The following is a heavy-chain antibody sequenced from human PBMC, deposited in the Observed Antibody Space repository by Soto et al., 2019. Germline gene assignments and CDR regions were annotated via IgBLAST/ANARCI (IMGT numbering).Heavy chain of an antibody. Sequence: QVQLQESGPGLVKPSETLSLTCTVSGGSISSYYWSWIRQPPGKGLEWIGYIYYSGSTNYNPSLKSRVTISVDTSKNQFSLKLSSVTAADTAVYYCAGSSLGYCSSTSCYYLYYYYYYYMDVWGKGTTVTVSS. CDR1: GGSISSYY. D-gene: IGHD2-2*01. V-gene: IGHV4-59*01. J-gene: IGHJ6*03. CDR3: AGSSLGYCSSTSCYYLYYYYYYYMDV. CDR2: IYYSGST.